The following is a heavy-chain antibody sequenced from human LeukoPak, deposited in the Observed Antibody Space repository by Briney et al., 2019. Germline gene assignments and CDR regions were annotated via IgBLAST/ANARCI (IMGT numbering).Heavy chain of an antibody. CDR1: GYTFTSHY. Sequence: ASVKVSCKASGYTFTSHYMHWVRQAPGQGLEWMGIVNPSGGRTSYAQKFQGRVTMTRDTCTNTVYMDLSSLRSEDTAVYYCARGTTVTYVFDSWGQGNLVTVSS. CDR2: VNPSGGRT. CDR3: ARGTTVTYVFDS. J-gene: IGHJ4*02. D-gene: IGHD4-17*01. V-gene: IGHV1-46*01.